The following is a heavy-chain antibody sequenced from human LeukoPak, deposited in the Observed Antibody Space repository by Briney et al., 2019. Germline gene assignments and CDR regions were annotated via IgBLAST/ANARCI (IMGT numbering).Heavy chain of an antibody. CDR3: ARKRSDYYGMDV. CDR2: INHSGST. Sequence: SETLSLTCTVSGGSMTDHYWSWIRQPPGKGLEWIGEINHSGSTNYNPSLKSRVTISVDTSKNQFSLKLSSVTAADTAVYYCARKRSDYYGMDVWGQGTTVTVSS. CDR1: GGSMTDHY. D-gene: IGHD6-19*01. V-gene: IGHV4-34*01. J-gene: IGHJ6*02.